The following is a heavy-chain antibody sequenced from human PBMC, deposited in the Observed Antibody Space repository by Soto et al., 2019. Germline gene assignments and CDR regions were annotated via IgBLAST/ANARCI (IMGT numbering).Heavy chain of an antibody. V-gene: IGHV1-58*01. CDR1: GFTFTSSA. D-gene: IGHD6-13*01. Sequence: ASVKVSCKASGFTFTSSAVQWVRQARGQRLEWIGWIVVGSGNTNYAQKFQERVTITRDMSTSTAYMELSSLRSEDTAVYYCASIAAAGTNYYYYGMDVWAKGPRSPSP. J-gene: IGHJ6*02. CDR3: ASIAAAGTNYYYYGMDV. CDR2: IVVGSGNT.